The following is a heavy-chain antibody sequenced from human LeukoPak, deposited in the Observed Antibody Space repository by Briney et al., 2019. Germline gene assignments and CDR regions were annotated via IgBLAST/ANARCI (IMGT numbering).Heavy chain of an antibody. D-gene: IGHD4-17*01. V-gene: IGHV3-7*01. J-gene: IGHJ4*02. CDR2: IKQDGSQK. CDR1: GFTFSSYW. CDR3: AREQYGDHFDK. Sequence: GGSLRLSCAASGFTFSSYWMSWVRQAPGKGLEWVANIKQDGSQKYYVGSVKGRFTISRDNAKNSLYLQMNSLRVDDTAVYYCAREQYGDHFDKWGQGTLVTVSS.